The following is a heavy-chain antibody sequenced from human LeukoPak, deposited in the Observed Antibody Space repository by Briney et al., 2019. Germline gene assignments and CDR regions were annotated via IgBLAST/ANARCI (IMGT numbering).Heavy chain of an antibody. CDR3: ATHVDATRGYYFES. Sequence: SETLSLTCAVYGGSFSGYYWSWVRQPPGKGLEWIGEINHSGSTNYNPSLKSRVTISVDTSKNQFSLKLSSVTAADTAIYYCATHVDATRGYYFESWGQGTLVTVSS. CDR2: INHSGST. CDR1: GGSFSGYY. V-gene: IGHV4-34*01. D-gene: IGHD1-1*01. J-gene: IGHJ4*02.